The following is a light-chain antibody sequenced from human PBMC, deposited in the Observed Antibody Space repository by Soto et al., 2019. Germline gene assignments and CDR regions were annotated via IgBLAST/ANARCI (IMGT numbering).Light chain of an antibody. CDR2: EVS. CDR1: SSDVGSYNR. Sequence: QSVLTQPPSVSGSPGQSVTISCTGTSSDVGSYNRVSWYQQPPGTAPKHIIYEVSNRPSGVPDRFSGSKSANTASLTISGLQAEDEADYYCSSYTSSSTDVFGTGTKLTVL. J-gene: IGLJ1*01. V-gene: IGLV2-18*02. CDR3: SSYTSSSTDV.